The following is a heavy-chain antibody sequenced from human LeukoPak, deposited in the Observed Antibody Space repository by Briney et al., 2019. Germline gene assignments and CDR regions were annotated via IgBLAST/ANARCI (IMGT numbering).Heavy chain of an antibody. CDR2: ISSSSSYI. Sequence: KPGGSLRLSCAASGFTFSSYSMNWVRQAPGKGLEWVSSISSSSSYIYYADSVKGRFTISRDNAKNTLYLQMNSLRAEDTAVYYCARDANIVVVPAAMGWYDHWGQGTLVTVSS. J-gene: IGHJ5*02. V-gene: IGHV3-21*01. CDR3: ARDANIVVVPAAMGWYDH. CDR1: GFTFSSYS. D-gene: IGHD2-2*01.